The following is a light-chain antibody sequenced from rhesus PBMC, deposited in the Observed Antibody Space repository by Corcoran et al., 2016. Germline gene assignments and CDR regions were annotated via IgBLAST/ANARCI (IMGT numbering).Light chain of an antibody. CDR1: QGISSW. CDR3: LQYSSSPRT. V-gene: IGKV1-22*01. J-gene: IGKJ1*01. CDR2: KAS. Sequence: DIQMTQSPSSLSASVGDKVTITCRASQGISSWLAWYQQKPGKAPKLLIYKASSLQSGVPSRFSGSGSGTVFPPTISSLQPEDFATYYFLQYSSSPRTFGQGTKVEIK.